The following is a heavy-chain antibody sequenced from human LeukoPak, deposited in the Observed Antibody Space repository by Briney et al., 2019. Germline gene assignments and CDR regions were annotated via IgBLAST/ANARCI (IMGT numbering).Heavy chain of an antibody. V-gene: IGHV3-30-3*01. D-gene: IGHD3-10*01. Sequence: PRGSLRLSCAASGFTFSSYAMHWVRQAPGKGLEWVAVISYDGSNKYYADSVKGRFTISRDNSKNTLYLQMNSLRAEDTAVYYCARGRLWFGEWSNAFDIWGQGTMVTVSS. CDR2: ISYDGSNK. CDR1: GFTFSSYA. J-gene: IGHJ3*02. CDR3: ARGRLWFGEWSNAFDI.